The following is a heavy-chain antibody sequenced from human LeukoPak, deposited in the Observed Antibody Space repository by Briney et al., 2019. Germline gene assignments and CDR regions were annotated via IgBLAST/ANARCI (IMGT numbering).Heavy chain of an antibody. CDR2: IYYSGST. V-gene: IGHV4-39*01. CDR1: GGSISSSSYS. CDR3: ARHADSSGYLDAFDI. J-gene: IGHJ3*02. D-gene: IGHD3-22*01. Sequence: SETLSLTCTVSGGSISSSSYSWGCIRQPPGKGLEWIGSIYYSGSTNYDPSLESRVTISVDTSKNQFSLKLSSVTAADTAVYYCARHADSSGYLDAFDIWGQGTMVTVSS.